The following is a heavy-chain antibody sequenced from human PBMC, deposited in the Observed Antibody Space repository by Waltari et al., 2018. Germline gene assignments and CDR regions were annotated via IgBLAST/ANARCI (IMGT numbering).Heavy chain of an antibody. CDR2: IYHSGST. J-gene: IGHJ4*02. D-gene: IGHD3-22*01. CDR3: ARDQSFVITSSGFSLDY. CDR1: GYSISSGYY. V-gene: IGHV4-38-2*02. Sequence: QVQLQESGPGLVKPSETLSLTCTVSGYSISSGYYWGWIRQPPGKGLEWIGSIYHSGSTYYNPSLKSLVTISVDTSKNQFSLKLSSVTAADTAVYYCARDQSFVITSSGFSLDYWGQGTLVTVSS.